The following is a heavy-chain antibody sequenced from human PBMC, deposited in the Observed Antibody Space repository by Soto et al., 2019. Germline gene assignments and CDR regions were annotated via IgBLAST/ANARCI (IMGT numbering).Heavy chain of an antibody. CDR3: ARGRANWNDNYYYXMDV. V-gene: IGHV1-46*03. Sequence: ASVKVSCKASGYTFTSYYMHWVRQAPGQGLEWMGIINPSGGSTSYAQKFQGRVTMTRDTSTSTVYMELSSLRSEDTAVYYCARGRANWNDNYYYXMDVWGKGTTVTVSS. J-gene: IGHJ6*03. CDR2: INPSGGST. CDR1: GYTFTSYY. D-gene: IGHD1-20*01.